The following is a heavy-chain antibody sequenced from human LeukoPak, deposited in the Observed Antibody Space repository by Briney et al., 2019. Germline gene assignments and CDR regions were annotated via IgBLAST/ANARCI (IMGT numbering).Heavy chain of an antibody. V-gene: IGHV4-38-2*01. CDR3: ARRDTSMVHFDY. J-gene: IGHJ4*02. Sequence: PSETLSLTCAVSGYSISSGYSWVWIRQSPARGLEWIGDIYHSGTTYYDPSLKSRLTISVDTSTNQFSLKLSSVTAADTAVYYCARRDTSMVHFDYWGQGVLVTVSS. CDR2: IYHSGTT. CDR1: GYSISSGYS. D-gene: IGHD5-18*01.